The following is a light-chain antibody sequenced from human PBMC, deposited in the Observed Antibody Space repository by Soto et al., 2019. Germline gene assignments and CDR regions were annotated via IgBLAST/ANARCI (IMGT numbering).Light chain of an antibody. CDR2: YDD. V-gene: IGLV3-21*04. CDR1: NIGVKS. CDR3: QVWDVSSDHAV. Sequence: SYELTQPPSVSVAPGKTARITCGGDNIGVKSVQWYQQKPGQAPVLVIYYDDNRPSGIPERFSGSNSRNTATLTLSTVEAGDEADYYCQVWDVSSDHAVFGGGTKLTVL. J-gene: IGLJ2*01.